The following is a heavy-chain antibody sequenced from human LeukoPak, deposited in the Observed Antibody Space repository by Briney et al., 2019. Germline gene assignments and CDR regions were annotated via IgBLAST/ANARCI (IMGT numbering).Heavy chain of an antibody. J-gene: IGHJ4*02. V-gene: IGHV1-46*01. CDR3: ARRSRWGDILTGWVYYFDY. CDR1: GYTFTSYC. D-gene: IGHD3-9*01. CDR2: INPSDGST. Sequence: ASVKVSCKASGYTFTSYCMYWVRQAPGQGLEWMGIINPSDGSTSYAQKFQGRVTMTRDTSTSTVYMELSSLRSEDTAVYYCARRSRWGDILTGWVYYFDYWGQGTLVTVSS.